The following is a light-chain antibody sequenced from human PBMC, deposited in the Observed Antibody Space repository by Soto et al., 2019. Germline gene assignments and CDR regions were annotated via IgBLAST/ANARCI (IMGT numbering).Light chain of an antibody. CDR1: SSDVGGYNY. J-gene: IGLJ1*01. CDR3: SSYAGSNNFV. Sequence: QSVLTQPPSASGSPGQSVTISCTGTSSDVGGYNYVSWYHQHPGKAPKLMIYEVSERPSGVPARFSGSKSSNTASLTVSGPQAEDDADYYCSSYAGSNNFVFGTGNKVTVL. CDR2: EVS. V-gene: IGLV2-8*01.